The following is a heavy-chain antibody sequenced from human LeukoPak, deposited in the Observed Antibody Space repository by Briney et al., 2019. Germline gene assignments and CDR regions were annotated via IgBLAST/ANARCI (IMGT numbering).Heavy chain of an antibody. V-gene: IGHV3-23*01. J-gene: IGHJ4*02. CDR1: GFTFSSYA. CDR3: AKDAAAAGYFDY. CDR2: ISGRGGST. Sequence: GGSLRLSCAASGFTFSSYAMNWVRRAPGKGLEWVSAISGRGGSTYYADSVKGRFTISRANSKNTLYLQMNSLRAEDTAVYYCAKDAAAAGYFDYWGQGTLVTVSS. D-gene: IGHD6-13*01.